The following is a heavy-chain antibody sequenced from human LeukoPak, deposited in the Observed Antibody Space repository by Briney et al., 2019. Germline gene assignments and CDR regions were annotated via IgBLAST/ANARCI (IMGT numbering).Heavy chain of an antibody. CDR2: INTDGSST. Sequence: PGGSLRLSCAASGFTFSSYWMHWVRQAPGKGLVWVSRINTDGSSTSYADSVKGRFTISRDDAKNSLYLQMYSLRAEDTAVYYCARDFQWGFYYGMDVWGQGTTVTVSS. V-gene: IGHV3-74*01. CDR3: ARDFQWGFYYGMDV. J-gene: IGHJ6*02. CDR1: GFTFSSYW. D-gene: IGHD2-8*01.